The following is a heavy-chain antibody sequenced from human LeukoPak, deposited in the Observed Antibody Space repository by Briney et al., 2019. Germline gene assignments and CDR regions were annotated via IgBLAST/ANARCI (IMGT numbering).Heavy chain of an antibody. J-gene: IGHJ4*02. V-gene: IGHV4-30-4*01. Sequence: PSETLSLTCTVSGGSISSGDYYWSWIRQPPGKGLEWIGYIYYSGSTYYNPSLKSRVTISVDTSKNQFSLKLSSVTAADTAVYYCARGLAVAGTWDYFDYWGQGTLVTVSS. CDR3: ARGLAVAGTWDYFDY. CDR1: GGSISSGDYY. CDR2: IYYSGST. D-gene: IGHD6-19*01.